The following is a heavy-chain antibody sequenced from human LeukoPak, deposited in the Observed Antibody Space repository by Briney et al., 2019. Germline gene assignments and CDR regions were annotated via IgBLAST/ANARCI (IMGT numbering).Heavy chain of an antibody. D-gene: IGHD3-3*01. Sequence: PGGSLRLSCAASGFTVSSNYMNWVRQAPGKGLEWVSVIYSGGSTYYADSVKGRFTISRDNSKNTLYLQMNSLRAEDTAVYYCARDARSLGFDYWGQGTLVTVSS. CDR3: ARDARSLGFDY. V-gene: IGHV3-53*01. J-gene: IGHJ4*02. CDR1: GFTVSSNY. CDR2: IYSGGST.